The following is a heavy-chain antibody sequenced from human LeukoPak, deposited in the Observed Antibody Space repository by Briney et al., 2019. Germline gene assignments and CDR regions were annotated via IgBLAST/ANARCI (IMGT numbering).Heavy chain of an antibody. Sequence: GRSLRLSCAASGFTFSSYAMHWVRQAPGKGLEWVALISYDGSNKYFADSVKGRFTISRDNSKNTLYLQMNSLRADDTAVYYCARAPYGDNGYTAEVADYWGQGTLVTVSS. D-gene: IGHD3-16*01. CDR3: ARAPYGDNGYTAEVADY. CDR2: ISYDGSNK. J-gene: IGHJ4*02. V-gene: IGHV3-30*14. CDR1: GFTFSSYA.